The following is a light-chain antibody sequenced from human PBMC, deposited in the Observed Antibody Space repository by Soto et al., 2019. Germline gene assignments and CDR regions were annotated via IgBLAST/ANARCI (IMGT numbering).Light chain of an antibody. CDR3: QQYGISPT. J-gene: IGKJ1*01. CDR1: HRVSSNY. V-gene: IGKV3-20*01. Sequence: EIVLTQSPGTLSLSPGERATLSCRSSHRVSSNYLAWYQQKPGQAPRLLIYDVSSRATGIPDRFSGSGSGTDFTLTISRLEHVDFAVYYCQQYGISPTFGQGTKVEIK. CDR2: DVS.